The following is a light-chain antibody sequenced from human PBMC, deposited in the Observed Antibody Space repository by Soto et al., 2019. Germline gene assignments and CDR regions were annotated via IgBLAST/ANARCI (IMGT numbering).Light chain of an antibody. CDR1: QSISNC. V-gene: IGKV1-39*01. CDR2: DAV. J-gene: IGKJ4*01. CDR3: QQRFSNHLT. Sequence: DIQMTQSPSSLSASVGDRVTITCRASQSISNCVNWYQQKPGEAPKLLIYDAVSLQSEVPSRFSGSGSGTEVTLTIISLQPADIATNYYQQRFSNHLTFGGGTKVEIK.